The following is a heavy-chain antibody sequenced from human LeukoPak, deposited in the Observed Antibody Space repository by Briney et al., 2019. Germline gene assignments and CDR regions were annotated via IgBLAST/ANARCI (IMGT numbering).Heavy chain of an antibody. V-gene: IGHV1-69*04. CDR2: IIPILGIA. D-gene: IGHD3-9*01. J-gene: IGHJ6*02. Sequence: ASVKVSCKAAGGTFSSYAISWVRQAPGQGLEWMGRIIPILGIANYAQKFQGRVTITADKSTSTAYMELSSLRSEDTAVYYCAIIRYFAWSIGYSGMDVWGQGTTVTVSS. CDR1: GGTFSSYA. CDR3: AIIRYFAWSIGYSGMDV.